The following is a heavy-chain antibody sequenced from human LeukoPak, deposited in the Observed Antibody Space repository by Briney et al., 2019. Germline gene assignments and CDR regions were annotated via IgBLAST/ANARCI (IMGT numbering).Heavy chain of an antibody. CDR1: GGSFSAFY. D-gene: IGHD6-13*01. CDR3: ARGRGIYSSSWSWFDP. J-gene: IGHJ5*02. V-gene: IGHV4-34*01. CDR2: IKHSAST. Sequence: PSETLSLTCVVYGGSFSAFYWSWIRQPPGMGLEWIGEIKHSASTNYNPSLKSRVTISADTSKNQFSLKVSSVTAADTAMYYCARGRGIYSSSWSWFDPWGQGTLVTVSS.